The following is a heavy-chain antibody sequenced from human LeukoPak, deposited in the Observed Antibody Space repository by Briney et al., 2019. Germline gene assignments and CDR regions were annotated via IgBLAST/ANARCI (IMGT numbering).Heavy chain of an antibody. D-gene: IGHD6-19*01. Sequence: PSETLSLTCTVSGGSISSYYWSWLRQPPGKGLEWIGYIYYSGSTNYNPSLKSRVTISVDTSKNQFSLKLSSVTAADTAVYYCARGGYSSGLYIDGDAFDIWGQGTMVTVSS. V-gene: IGHV4-59*01. CDR3: ARGGYSSGLYIDGDAFDI. J-gene: IGHJ3*02. CDR1: GGSISSYY. CDR2: IYYSGST.